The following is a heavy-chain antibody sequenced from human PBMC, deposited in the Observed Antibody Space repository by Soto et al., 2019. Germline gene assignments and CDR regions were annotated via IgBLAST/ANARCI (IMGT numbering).Heavy chain of an antibody. Sequence: QIPLVQSGAEVKKPGASVKVSCKASGYTFSSIGISWVRQAPGQGLEWMGGIIPIFGTANYAQKFQGRVTITADESTSTAYMELSSLRSEDTAVYYCARDIYGGNSGAYFDYWGQGTLVTVSS. CDR2: IIPIFGTA. V-gene: IGHV1-69*13. J-gene: IGHJ4*02. CDR3: ARDIYGGNSGAYFDY. D-gene: IGHD4-17*01. CDR1: GYTFSSIG.